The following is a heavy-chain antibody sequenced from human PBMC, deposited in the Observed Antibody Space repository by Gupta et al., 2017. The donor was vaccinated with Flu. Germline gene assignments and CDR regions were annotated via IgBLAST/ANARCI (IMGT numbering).Heavy chain of an antibody. CDR2: IKQDGSEK. CDR1: GFTFSSYW. V-gene: IGHV3-7*01. D-gene: IGHD6-25*01. J-gene: IGHJ4*02. Sequence: EVQLVESGGGLVQPGGSLRLSCAASGFTFSSYWMSWVRQAPGKGLEWVANIKQDGSEKYYVDSVKGRFTISRDNAKNSLYLQMNSLRAEDTAVYYCARAPPQAAIYFDYWGQGTLVTVSS. CDR3: ARAPPQAAIYFDY.